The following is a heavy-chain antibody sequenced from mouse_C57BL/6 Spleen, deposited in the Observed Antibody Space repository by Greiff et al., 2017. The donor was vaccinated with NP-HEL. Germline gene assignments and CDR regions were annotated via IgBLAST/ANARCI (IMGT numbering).Heavy chain of an antibody. D-gene: IGHD2-4*01. V-gene: IGHV1-69*01. Sequence: QVQLQQPGAELVMPGASVKLSCKASGYTFTSYWMHWVKQRPGQGLEWIGEIDPSDSYTNYNQKFKGKSTLTVDKYSSTAYMQLSSLTSEDSAVYYWARGGDYDGEVAYWGQGTLVTVSA. CDR3: ARGGDYDGEVAY. J-gene: IGHJ3*01. CDR2: IDPSDSYT. CDR1: GYTFTSYW.